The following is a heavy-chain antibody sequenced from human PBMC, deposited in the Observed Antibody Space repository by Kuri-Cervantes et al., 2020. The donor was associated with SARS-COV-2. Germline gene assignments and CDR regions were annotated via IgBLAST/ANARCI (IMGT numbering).Heavy chain of an antibody. CDR3: ARVLAGYGYYMDV. J-gene: IGHJ6*03. CDR1: GYTFTSYY. CDR2: INPSGGST. Sequence: ASVKVSCKASGYTFTSYYMHWVRQAPGQGLEWMGIINPSGGSTNYAQKLQGRVTMTTDTSTSTAYMELRSLRSDDTAVYYCARVLAGYGYYMDVWGKGTTVTVSS. D-gene: IGHD5-18*01. V-gene: IGHV1-46*01.